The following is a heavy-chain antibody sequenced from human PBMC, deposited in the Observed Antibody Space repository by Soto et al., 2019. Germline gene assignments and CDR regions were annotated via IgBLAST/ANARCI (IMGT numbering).Heavy chain of an antibody. Sequence: EVQLVESGGGLVQPGGSLKLSCAASGFTVSGSAVHWVRQASGKVMEWVGRIRSKPNSYATAYAASVKGRFTISRDDSKNTAYLQMNSLKTEDTAVYYCTSHLVELSFPRAFDIWGQGTMVTVSS. CDR2: IRSKPNSYAT. CDR3: TSHLVELSFPRAFDI. D-gene: IGHD3-16*02. V-gene: IGHV3-73*01. CDR1: GFTVSGSA. J-gene: IGHJ3*02.